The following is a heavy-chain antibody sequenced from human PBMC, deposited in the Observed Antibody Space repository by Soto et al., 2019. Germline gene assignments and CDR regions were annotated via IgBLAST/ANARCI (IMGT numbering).Heavy chain of an antibody. V-gene: IGHV5-51*01. J-gene: IGHJ4*02. D-gene: IGHD6-19*01. Sequence: VESLKISCKGSGYSFTSYWIGWVRQMPGKGLEWMGIIYPADSDTRYSPSFQGQVTISADKSISTAYLQWSSLEASDTAMYYCARHDSTVAHDYWGQGTLVTSPQ. CDR1: GYSFTSYW. CDR3: ARHDSTVAHDY. CDR2: IYPADSDT.